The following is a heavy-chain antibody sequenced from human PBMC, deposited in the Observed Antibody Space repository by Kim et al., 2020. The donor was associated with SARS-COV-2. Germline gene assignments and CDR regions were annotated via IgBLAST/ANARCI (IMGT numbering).Heavy chain of an antibody. J-gene: IGHJ3*02. CDR3: ARRRDYVWGSYRSTGAFDI. Sequence: SETLSLTCTVSGGSISSSSYYWGWIRQPPGKGLEWIGSIYYSGSTYYNPSLKSRVTISVDTSKNQFSLKLSSVTAADTAVYYCARRRDYVWGSYRSTGAFDIWGQGTMVTVSS. CDR2: IYYSGST. V-gene: IGHV4-39*01. CDR1: GGSISSSSYY. D-gene: IGHD3-16*02.